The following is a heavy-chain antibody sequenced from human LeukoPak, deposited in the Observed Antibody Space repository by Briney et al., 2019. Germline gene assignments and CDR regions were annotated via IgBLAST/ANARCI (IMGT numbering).Heavy chain of an antibody. D-gene: IGHD5-18*01. J-gene: IGHJ4*02. CDR2: INHSGST. CDR1: GGSFSGYY. CDR3: ARARGYSYGMVDY. Sequence: SETLSLTCAVYGGSFSGYYWSWIRQPPGKGLEWIGEINHSGSTNYNPPLKSRVTISVDTSKNQFSLKLSSVTAADTAVYYCARARGYSYGMVDYWDQGTLVTVSS. V-gene: IGHV4-34*01.